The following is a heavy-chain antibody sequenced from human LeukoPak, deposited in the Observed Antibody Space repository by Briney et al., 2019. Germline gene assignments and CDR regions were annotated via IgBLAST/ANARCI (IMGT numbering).Heavy chain of an antibody. Sequence: ASVKIPCKASGYTFTNYYIHWVRQTPGQGLEWMGWINPHSDATTYAQTSLGRVTITRAASSSTAYMELSRVRSDDTAVYYCARAQQQLWLTCDYWGEGTLVTVSS. CDR3: ARAQQQLWLTCDY. V-gene: IGHV1-2*02. D-gene: IGHD6-13*01. J-gene: IGHJ4*02. CDR1: GYTFTNYY. CDR2: INPHSDAT.